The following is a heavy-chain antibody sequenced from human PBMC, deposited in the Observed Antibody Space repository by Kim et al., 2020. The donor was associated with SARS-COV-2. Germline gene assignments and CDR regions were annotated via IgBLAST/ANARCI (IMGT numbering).Heavy chain of an antibody. Sequence: YYADSVKGRFTISRDNSKNTLYLQMNSLRAEDTAVYYCARDRGDYGWFDPWGQGTLVTVSS. CDR3: ARDRGDYGWFDP. V-gene: IGHV3-33*01. J-gene: IGHJ5*02. D-gene: IGHD2-21*02.